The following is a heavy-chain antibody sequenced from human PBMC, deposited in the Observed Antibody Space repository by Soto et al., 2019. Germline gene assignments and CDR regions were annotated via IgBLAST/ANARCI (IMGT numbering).Heavy chain of an antibody. CDR1: GGTFSSYA. CDR3: AKVKYDSSGYYRNFDY. D-gene: IGHD3-22*01. V-gene: IGHV1-69*13. CDR2: IIPRFGTA. Sequence: SVKVSCKASGGTFSSYAISWVRQAPGQGLEWVGGIIPRFGTANYAQKFQGRVTITADESTSTAYMELSSLRSEDTAMYYCAKVKYDSSGYYRNFDYWGQGTLVTVSS. J-gene: IGHJ4*02.